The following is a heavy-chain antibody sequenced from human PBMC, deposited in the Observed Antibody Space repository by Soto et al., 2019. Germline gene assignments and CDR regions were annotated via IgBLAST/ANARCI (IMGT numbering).Heavy chain of an antibody. J-gene: IGHJ4*02. CDR1: GFTFSSYA. V-gene: IGHV3-30-3*01. CDR2: ISYEGSNK. Sequence: GSLRLSCAASGFTFSSYAMHWVRQAPGTGLEWVAVISYEGSNKYYADSVKGRFTISRDNSKNTLYLQMNSLRTEDTAVYYCARVLGGMATVPFDYWGQGALVTVSS. D-gene: IGHD4-4*01. CDR3: ARVLGGMATVPFDY.